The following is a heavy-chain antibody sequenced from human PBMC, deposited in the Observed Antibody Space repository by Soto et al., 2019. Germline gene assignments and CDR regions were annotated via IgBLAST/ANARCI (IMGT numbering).Heavy chain of an antibody. V-gene: IGHV1-3*05. CDR1: GYTFTSYA. J-gene: IGHJ4*02. Sequence: HVQLVQSGAEEKKPGASVKVSCKASGYTFTSYAMHWVRQAPGQRLEWMGWINAGNGNTKYSQKFQGRVTITRDTSASTTYIELSSLRSEDTAVYYCASSGIYWGIDYWGQGTLGTVSS. CDR3: ASSGIYWGIDY. CDR2: INAGNGNT. D-gene: IGHD1-26*01.